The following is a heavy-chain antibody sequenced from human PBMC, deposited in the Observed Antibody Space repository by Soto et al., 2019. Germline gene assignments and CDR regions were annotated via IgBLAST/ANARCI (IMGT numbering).Heavy chain of an antibody. Sequence: PGGSLRLSCAASGFTFSSYAMSWVRQAPGKGLEWVSDISSSGSSIYYADSVKGRFTISRDNAKNSLYLQMNSLRAEDTAVYYCARDSSYYDYMDVWGKGTTVTVSS. J-gene: IGHJ6*03. D-gene: IGHD6-6*01. CDR2: ISSSGSSI. CDR3: ARDSSYYDYMDV. CDR1: GFTFSSYA. V-gene: IGHV3-23*01.